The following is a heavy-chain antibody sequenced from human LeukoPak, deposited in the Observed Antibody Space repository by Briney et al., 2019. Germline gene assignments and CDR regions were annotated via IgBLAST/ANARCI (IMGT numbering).Heavy chain of an antibody. CDR2: IYYSGST. J-gene: IGHJ4*02. Sequence: SETLSLTCTISGGSISSYYWSWIRQPPGKGLEWIGYIYYSGSTNYNPSLKSRVTISVDTSKNQFSLKLSSVTAAETAVYYCARVRYSSSWALFDYWGQGTLVTVSS. V-gene: IGHV4-59*01. CDR3: ARVRYSSSWALFDY. D-gene: IGHD6-13*01. CDR1: GGSISSYY.